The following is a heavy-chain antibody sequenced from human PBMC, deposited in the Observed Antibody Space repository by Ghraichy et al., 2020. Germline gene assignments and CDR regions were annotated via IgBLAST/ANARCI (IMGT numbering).Heavy chain of an antibody. D-gene: IGHD3-10*01. CDR1: GGSISSYY. CDR3: ARDLGGSIDP. CDR2: IYYSGST. V-gene: IGHV4-59*01. J-gene: IGHJ5*02. Sequence: SETLYLTCTVSGGSISSYYWSWIRQPPGKGLEWIGYIYYSGSTNYNPSLKSRVTISVDTSKNQFSLKLSSVTAADTAVYYCARDLGGSIDPWGQGTLVTVSS.